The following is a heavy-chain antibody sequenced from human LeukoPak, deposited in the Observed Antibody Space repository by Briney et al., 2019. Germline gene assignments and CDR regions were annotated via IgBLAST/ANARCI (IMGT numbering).Heavy chain of an antibody. Sequence: GESLRLSCAASGFTFDDYGMSWVRQAPAKGLEWVSGINGYGGSTGYADSVKDRFTISRDSSKNTLYLQMKSLRAEDTAVYYCASHYDTSGYHYFDFRGQGTLVTVSS. V-gene: IGHV3-20*04. J-gene: IGHJ4*02. D-gene: IGHD3-22*01. CDR3: ASHYDTSGYHYFDF. CDR2: INGYGGST. CDR1: GFTFDDYG.